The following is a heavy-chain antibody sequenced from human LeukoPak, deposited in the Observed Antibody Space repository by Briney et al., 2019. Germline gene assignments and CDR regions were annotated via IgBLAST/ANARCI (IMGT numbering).Heavy chain of an antibody. CDR1: GGSISSSSYY. Sequence: PSETLSLTCTVSGGSISSSSYYWGWIRQPPGKGLEWIGSIYYSGSTYYNPSLKSRVTISVDTSKNQFSLKLSSVTAADTAVYYCARDLSNYDFWSGYGGPAQDAFDIWGQGTMVTVSS. J-gene: IGHJ3*02. CDR3: ARDLSNYDFWSGYGGPAQDAFDI. V-gene: IGHV4-39*07. CDR2: IYYSGST. D-gene: IGHD3-3*01.